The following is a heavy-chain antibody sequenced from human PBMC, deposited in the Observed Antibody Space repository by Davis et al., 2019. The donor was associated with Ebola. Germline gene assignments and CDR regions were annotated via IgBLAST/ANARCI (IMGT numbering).Heavy chain of an antibody. CDR1: GYTFTNYG. J-gene: IGHJ4*02. V-gene: IGHV1-18*01. CDR3: ARLGYDYILSHDFDY. Sequence: ASVKVSCKTSGYTFTNYGISWVRQAPGHGPEWMGKISGNGNTNYIQKFHGRLTMTIDTATNTAHMELTSLRTDDTAVYYCARLGYDYILSHDFDYWGQGTLVTVSS. D-gene: IGHD3-16*01. CDR2: ISGNGNT.